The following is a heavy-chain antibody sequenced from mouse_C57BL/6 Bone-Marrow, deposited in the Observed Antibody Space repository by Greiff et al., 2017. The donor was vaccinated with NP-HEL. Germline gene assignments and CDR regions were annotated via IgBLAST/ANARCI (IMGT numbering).Heavy chain of an antibody. D-gene: IGHD2-4*01. J-gene: IGHJ4*01. CDR2: INYDGSST. V-gene: IGHV5-16*01. CDR1: GFTFSDYS. Sequence: EVQLMESEGGLVQPGSSMKLSCTASGFTFSDYSMAWVRQVPEQGLEWVANINYDGSSTYYLDSLKSRFIISRDNAKNILYLQMSSLKSEDTATYYCAREGGLRRRTYAMDYWGQGTSVTVSS. CDR3: AREGGLRRRTYAMDY.